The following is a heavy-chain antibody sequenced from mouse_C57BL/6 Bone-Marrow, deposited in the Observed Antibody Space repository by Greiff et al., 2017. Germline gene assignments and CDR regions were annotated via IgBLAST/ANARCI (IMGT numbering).Heavy chain of an antibody. CDR3: RYDGCAY. J-gene: IGHJ3*01. D-gene: IGHD1-1*01. Sequence: VQLQQSGAELVKPGASLKLSCTASGFNIKDYYMHWVKQRPEQGLEWIGRIDPEDGETKSAPKFHGKATITADTASNTAYLQLSSLTSEYTAVYYGRYDGCAYWGQGTLVTVSA. CDR1: GFNIKDYY. CDR2: IDPEDGET. V-gene: IGHV14-2*01.